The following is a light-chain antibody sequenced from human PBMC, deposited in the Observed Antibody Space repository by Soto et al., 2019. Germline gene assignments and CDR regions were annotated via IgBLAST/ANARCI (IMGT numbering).Light chain of an antibody. CDR1: ETISYW. CDR2: KAS. V-gene: IGKV1-5*03. Sequence: GARVTITCRSSETISYWLAWLQLKPGKAPKVLIYKASTLGSGFPSRFSGSGSGTEFTLTITSLQPDDFATYYCQQYNSYPLTFGGGTKVEIK. J-gene: IGKJ4*01. CDR3: QQYNSYPLT.